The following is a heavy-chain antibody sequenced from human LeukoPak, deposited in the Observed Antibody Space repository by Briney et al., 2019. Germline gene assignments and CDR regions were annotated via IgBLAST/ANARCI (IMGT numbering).Heavy chain of an antibody. CDR1: GFTFSSYA. Sequence: PGGSLRLSCAASGFTFSSYAMSWFRQAPGKGLEWVSAISGSGGSTYYADSVKGRFTISRDNSKNTLYLQMNSLRAEDTAVYYCAKDSRITMVRGVGGPMDVWGRGTTVTVSS. V-gene: IGHV3-23*01. CDR2: ISGSGGST. J-gene: IGHJ6*04. D-gene: IGHD3-10*01. CDR3: AKDSRITMVRGVGGPMDV.